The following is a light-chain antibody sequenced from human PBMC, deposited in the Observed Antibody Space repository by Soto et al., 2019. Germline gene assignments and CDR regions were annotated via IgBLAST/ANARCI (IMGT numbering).Light chain of an antibody. J-gene: IGKJ1*01. CDR3: QQYNNWPLT. V-gene: IGKV3-15*01. CDR1: QSVRSN. CDR2: GAS. Sequence: EIVRTQSPATLSVSQGERATLSCRASQSVRSNLAWYQQKPGQSPRLLIYGASTRATGIPARFSGSGSGTEFTLTISSLQSEDFAVYYCQQYNNWPLTFGQGTKVDIK.